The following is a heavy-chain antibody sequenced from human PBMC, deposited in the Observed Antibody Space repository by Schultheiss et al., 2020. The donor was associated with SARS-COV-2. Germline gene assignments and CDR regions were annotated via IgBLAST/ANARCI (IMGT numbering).Heavy chain of an antibody. J-gene: IGHJ3*02. V-gene: IGHV4-39*07. D-gene: IGHD6-6*01. Sequence: SETLSLTCTVSGGSISSSSYYWGWIRQPPGKGLEWIGYIYYSGSTYYNPSLKSLVTISVDTSKNQFSLKLSSVTAADTAVYYCARDSSSSGHGAFDIWGQGTMVTVSS. CDR1: GGSISSSSYY. CDR3: ARDSSSSGHGAFDI. CDR2: IYYSGST.